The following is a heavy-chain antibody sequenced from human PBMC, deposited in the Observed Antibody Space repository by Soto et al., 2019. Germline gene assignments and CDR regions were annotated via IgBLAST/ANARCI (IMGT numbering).Heavy chain of an antibody. V-gene: IGHV1-2*02. CDR1: GYTFTGYY. D-gene: IGHD3-10*01. Sequence: QVQLVQSGAEVKKPGASVKVSCKASGYTFTGYYMHWVRQAPGQGLEWMGWINPNSGGTNYAQKFQGRVTITSDTSMSTAYMELSRLRSDDTAVYYCASQALLSFGELKGGMDVWGQGTTVTVSS. CDR3: ASQALLSFGELKGGMDV. CDR2: INPNSGGT. J-gene: IGHJ6*02.